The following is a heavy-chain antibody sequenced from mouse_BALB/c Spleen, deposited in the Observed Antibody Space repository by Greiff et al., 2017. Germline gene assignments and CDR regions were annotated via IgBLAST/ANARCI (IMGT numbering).Heavy chain of an antibody. CDR2: IWAGGST. J-gene: IGHJ4*01. D-gene: IGHD2-4*01. CDR3: ARGEYDYGYYAMDY. Sequence: VQRVESGPGLVAPSQSLSITCTVSGFSLTSYGVHWVRQPPGKGLEWLGVIWAGGSTNYNSALMSRLSISKDNSKSQVFLKMNSLQTDDTAMYYCARGEYDYGYYAMDYWGQGTSVTVSS. CDR1: GFSLTSYG. V-gene: IGHV2-9*02.